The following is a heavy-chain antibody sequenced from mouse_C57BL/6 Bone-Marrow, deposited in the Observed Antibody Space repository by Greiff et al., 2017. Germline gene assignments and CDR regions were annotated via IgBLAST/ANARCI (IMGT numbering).Heavy chain of an antibody. Sequence: DVKLEESGGDLVKPGGSLKLSCAASGFTFSSYGMSWVRQTTDKRLGWVATISSGGSYTYYPDSVKGRFTISRDKAKNTLYLQMSSCKSEDTARYYCASGGRGAYWGQGTLVTGSA. CDR2: ISSGGSYT. J-gene: IGHJ3*01. V-gene: IGHV5-6*02. D-gene: IGHD3-1*01. CDR3: ASGGRGAY. CDR1: GFTFSSYG.